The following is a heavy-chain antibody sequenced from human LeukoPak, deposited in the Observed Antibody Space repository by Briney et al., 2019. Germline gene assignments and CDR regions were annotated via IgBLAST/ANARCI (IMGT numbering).Heavy chain of an antibody. CDR2: INSDGGST. V-gene: IGHV3-74*01. CDR1: AFTFSSYW. CDR3: ARGGSDYYYPFDY. D-gene: IGHD3-22*01. Sequence: GSLRLSCAASAFTFSSYWMHCVRQAPGKGLVWVSRINSDGGSTSYADSVKGRFTISRDNAKNTLYLQMNSLRAEDTAMYYCARGGSDYYYPFDYWGQGTLVTVSS. J-gene: IGHJ4*02.